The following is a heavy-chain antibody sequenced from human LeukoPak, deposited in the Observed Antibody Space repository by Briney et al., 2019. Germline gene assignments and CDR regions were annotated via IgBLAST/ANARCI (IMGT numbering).Heavy chain of an antibody. V-gene: IGHV4-59*01. J-gene: IGHJ5*02. Sequence: SETLSLTCTVSGGTISSYYWSWIRQPPGKGLEWIGYIHHSGSSNCNPSLKSRVTMSVDTSKNQFSLKLSSVTAADTAVYYCARVDAYYYDSSGYFGNWFDPWGQGTLVTVSS. CDR1: GGTISSYY. CDR3: ARVDAYYYDSSGYFGNWFDP. D-gene: IGHD3-22*01. CDR2: IHHSGSS.